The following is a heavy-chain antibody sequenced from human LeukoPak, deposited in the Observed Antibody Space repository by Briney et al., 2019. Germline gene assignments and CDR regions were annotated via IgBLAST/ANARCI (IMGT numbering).Heavy chain of an antibody. Sequence: GGSLRLSCAASGFTFSSYEMNWVRQAPRKGLEWISYISSSGSTIYYADSVKGRFTISRDNAKNSLYLQLNSLRAEDTAVYYCARGPEYSSGWYGGYWGQGALVTVSS. CDR3: ARGPEYSSGWYGGY. D-gene: IGHD6-19*01. CDR2: ISSSGSTI. V-gene: IGHV3-48*03. CDR1: GFTFSSYE. J-gene: IGHJ4*02.